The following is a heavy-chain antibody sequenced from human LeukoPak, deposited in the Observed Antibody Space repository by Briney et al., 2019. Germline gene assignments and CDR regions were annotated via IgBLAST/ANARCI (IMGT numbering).Heavy chain of an antibody. Sequence: GGSLRHSCVASGFTFSTSAMNWVRQAPGKGLEWVSYISSSSSAFNYADSVRGRFTVSRDNAKNSLFLQMNILRAEDTAVYFCARDPTLGRDWCSYMDIWGKGTTVTVSS. CDR3: ARDPTLGRDWCSYMDI. J-gene: IGHJ6*03. V-gene: IGHV3-48*04. CDR1: GFTFSTSA. CDR2: ISSSSSAF. D-gene: IGHD3/OR15-3a*01.